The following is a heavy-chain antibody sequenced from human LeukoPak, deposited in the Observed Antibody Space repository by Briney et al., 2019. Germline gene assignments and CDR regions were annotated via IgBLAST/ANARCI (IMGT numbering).Heavy chain of an antibody. V-gene: IGHV4-4*07. J-gene: IGHJ5*02. Sequence: SETLSLTCTVSGGSISIYYWSWIRQPPGKGLEWIGRIYTSGSTNYNPSLKSRVTMSVDTSKNQFSLKLSSVTAADTAVYYCARDRIRNWFDPWGQGTLVTVSS. CDR3: ARDRIRNWFDP. D-gene: IGHD2-21*01. CDR1: GGSISIYY. CDR2: IYTSGST.